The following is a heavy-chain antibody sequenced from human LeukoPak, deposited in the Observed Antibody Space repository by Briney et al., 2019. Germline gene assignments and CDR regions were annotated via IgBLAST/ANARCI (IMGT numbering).Heavy chain of an antibody. Sequence: SETLSLTCTVSGASISNYYWSWIRQPPGKGLEWIGYIYHSGSTNYNPSLKSRVTISVDTSKNQFSLKLRSVTAADTAVYYCARGYTAMSRNYYYGMDVWGQGTTVTVSS. V-gene: IGHV4-59*01. CDR3: ARGYTAMSRNYYYGMDV. CDR1: GASISNYY. D-gene: IGHD5-18*01. CDR2: IYHSGST. J-gene: IGHJ6*02.